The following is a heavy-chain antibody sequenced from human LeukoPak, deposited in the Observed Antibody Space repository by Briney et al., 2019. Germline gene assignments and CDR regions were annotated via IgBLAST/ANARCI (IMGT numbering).Heavy chain of an antibody. CDR1: GGSISSYY. D-gene: IGHD3-10*01. Sequence: SETLSLTCTVSGGSISSYYWNWVRQPPGKRLEWIGNIYSSGSTDYNPSLKSRVTISLDTSKFQFSLRLNSVTAADTAVYYCARADPNASGYFYRFNWFDPWGQGTLVTVSS. V-gene: IGHV4-59*01. CDR3: ARADPNASGYFYRFNWFDP. J-gene: IGHJ5*02. CDR2: IYSSGST.